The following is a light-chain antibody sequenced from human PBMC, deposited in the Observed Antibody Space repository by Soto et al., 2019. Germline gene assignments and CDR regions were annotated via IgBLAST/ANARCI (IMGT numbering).Light chain of an antibody. J-gene: IGKJ5*01. Sequence: EIVMTQSPATLSVSPGERATLSCRASQSVSSNLAWYQQKPGQAPRLLIYGTSSRATGIPDRFSGSGSGSDFTLTIRRLEPEDFAVYYCQQYGNSPITFGQGTRLEIK. CDR3: QQYGNSPIT. CDR2: GTS. CDR1: QSVSSN. V-gene: IGKV3-20*01.